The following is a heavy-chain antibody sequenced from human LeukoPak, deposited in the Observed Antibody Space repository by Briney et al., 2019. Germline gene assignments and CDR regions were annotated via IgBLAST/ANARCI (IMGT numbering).Heavy chain of an antibody. D-gene: IGHD3-10*01. CDR2: ISWNSGSI. CDR3: AKDHYSGLLGEYYFDY. Sequence: GGSLRLSCAASGFTFDDYAMHWVRQAPGKGLEWVSGISWNSGSIGYADSVEGRFTISRDNAKNSLYLQMNSLRAEDTALYYCAKDHYSGLLGEYYFDYWGQGTLVTVSS. J-gene: IGHJ4*02. V-gene: IGHV3-9*01. CDR1: GFTFDDYA.